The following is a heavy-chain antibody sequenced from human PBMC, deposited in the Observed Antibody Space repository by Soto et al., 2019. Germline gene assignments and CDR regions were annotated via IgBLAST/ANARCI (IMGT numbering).Heavy chain of an antibody. CDR3: ARDHQVVVAATLPWFDP. Sequence: EVQLVESGGGLVQPGGSLRLSCAASGFTFSNFELIWVRQAPGKGLEWVSYISSSGSTIYYADSVKGRFTISRDNAKNSLYLQMNSLRAEDTAVYYCARDHQVVVAATLPWFDPWGQGTLVTVSS. D-gene: IGHD2-15*01. J-gene: IGHJ5*02. CDR1: GFTFSNFE. CDR2: ISSSGSTI. V-gene: IGHV3-48*03.